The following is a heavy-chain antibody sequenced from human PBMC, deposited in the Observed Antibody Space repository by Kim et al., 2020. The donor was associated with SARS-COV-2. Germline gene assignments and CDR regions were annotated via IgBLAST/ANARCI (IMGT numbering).Heavy chain of an antibody. CDR3: ARQLGRTAGNFDI. Sequence: GESLKISCMGSGYSFTTYWIGWVRQMPGKGLEWMGIIYPGDSDTRYSPSFQGQVTISADKSISTAFLQWSSLRASDTAMYYCARQLGRTAGNFDIWGQGTLVTVSS. CDR2: IYPGDSDT. D-gene: IGHD1-26*01. CDR1: GYSFTTYW. J-gene: IGHJ3*02. V-gene: IGHV5-51*01.